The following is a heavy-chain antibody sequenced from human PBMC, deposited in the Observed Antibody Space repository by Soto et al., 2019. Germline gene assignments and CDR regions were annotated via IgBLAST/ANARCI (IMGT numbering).Heavy chain of an antibody. D-gene: IGHD5-18*01. CDR1: GGTFSSYT. V-gene: IGHV1-69*02. Sequence: QVQLVQSGAEVKKPGSSVKVSCKASGGTFSSYTISWVRQAPGQGLEWMGRIIPILGIANYAQKFQGRVTITADKSTSTAYMELSSLRSEDTAVYYCARGRGRYSYALRSIFDCWGQGTLVTVSS. CDR2: IIPILGIA. J-gene: IGHJ4*02. CDR3: ARGRGRYSYALRSIFDC.